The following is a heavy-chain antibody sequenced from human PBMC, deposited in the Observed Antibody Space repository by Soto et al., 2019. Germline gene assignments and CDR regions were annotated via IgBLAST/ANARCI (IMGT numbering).Heavy chain of an antibody. CDR1: GFTFSPFV. D-gene: IGHD3-3*01. J-gene: IGHJ4*02. CDR2: ISNDGSNQ. V-gene: IGHV3-30*03. Sequence: QVQLVESGGGVVQPGRSLRLSCAASGFTFSPFVMHWVRQAPGKGLEWVAFISNDGSNQYYADSVKGRFTISRDNSKNTLYLQMNSLRPEDTAVYYWARPGRDFWSGRNFFDYWGQGTLVTVSS. CDR3: ARPGRDFWSGRNFFDY.